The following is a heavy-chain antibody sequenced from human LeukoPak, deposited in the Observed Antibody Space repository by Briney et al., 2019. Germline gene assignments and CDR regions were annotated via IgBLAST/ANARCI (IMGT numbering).Heavy chain of an antibody. CDR1: GGSISSGGYS. D-gene: IGHD6-19*01. V-gene: IGHV4-30-2*01. CDR3: ARAAGMKAFDI. CDR2: IYHSGST. Sequence: SETLSLTCAVSGGSISSGGYSWSWIRQPPGKGLEWIGYIYHSGSTYYNPSLKSRVTISVDRSKNQFSLKLSSVTAADTAVYYCARAAGMKAFDIWGQGTMVTVSS. J-gene: IGHJ3*02.